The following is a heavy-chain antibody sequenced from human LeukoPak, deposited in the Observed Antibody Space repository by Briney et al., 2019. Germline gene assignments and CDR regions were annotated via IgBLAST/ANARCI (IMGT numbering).Heavy chain of an antibody. CDR2: IYHSGST. J-gene: IGHJ3*02. CDR3: AREVLVTMVRGVIWADAFDI. Sequence: SQTLSLTCAVSGXSISSGGYSWSWIRQPPGKGLEWIGYIYHSGSTYYNPSLKSRVTISVDRSKNQFSLKLSSVTAADTAVYYCAREVLVTMVRGVIWADAFDIWGQGTMVTVSS. CDR1: GXSISSGGYS. V-gene: IGHV4-30-2*01. D-gene: IGHD3-10*01.